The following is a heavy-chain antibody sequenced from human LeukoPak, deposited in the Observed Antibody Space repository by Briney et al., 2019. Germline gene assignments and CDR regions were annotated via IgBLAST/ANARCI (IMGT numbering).Heavy chain of an antibody. V-gene: IGHV3-53*01. J-gene: IGHJ3*01. CDR3: AKLMRHMMEDVLDL. CDR1: GFTVGSNS. D-gene: IGHD3-16*01. CDR2: INSGGGT. Sequence: GGSLRLSCAASGFTVGSNSMSWVRQAPGKGLEWVSVINSGGGTYYTDSVKGRFTISRDNSKNTLYLQMNSLRAADTAVYYCAKLMRHMMEDVLDLWGQGTVVTVSS.